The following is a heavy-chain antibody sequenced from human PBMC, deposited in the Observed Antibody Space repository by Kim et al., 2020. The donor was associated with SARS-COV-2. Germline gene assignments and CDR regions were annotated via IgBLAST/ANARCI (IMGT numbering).Heavy chain of an antibody. CDR1: GFTFSSYG. J-gene: IGHJ6*02. Sequence: GGSLRLSCAASGFTFSSYGMHWVRQAPGKGLEWVAVISYDGSNKYYADSVKGRFTISRDNSKNTLYLQMNSLRAEDTAVYYCAKDLNYYYDSSGYYGMDVWGQGTTVTVSS. D-gene: IGHD3-22*01. V-gene: IGHV3-30*18. CDR3: AKDLNYYYDSSGYYGMDV. CDR2: ISYDGSNK.